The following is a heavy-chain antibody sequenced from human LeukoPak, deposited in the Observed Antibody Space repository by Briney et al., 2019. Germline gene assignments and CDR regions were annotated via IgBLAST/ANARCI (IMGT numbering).Heavy chain of an antibody. CDR3: ARDGSGSYYDYYYYYGMDV. D-gene: IGHD1-26*01. Sequence: ASVKVSCKVPGYTLTELSMHWVRQAPGKGLEWMGGFDPEDGETIYAQKFQGRVTMTRDTSTSTVYMELSSLRSEDTAVYYCARDGSGSYYDYYYYYGMDVWGQGTTVTVSS. V-gene: IGHV1-24*01. J-gene: IGHJ6*02. CDR2: FDPEDGET. CDR1: GYTLTELS.